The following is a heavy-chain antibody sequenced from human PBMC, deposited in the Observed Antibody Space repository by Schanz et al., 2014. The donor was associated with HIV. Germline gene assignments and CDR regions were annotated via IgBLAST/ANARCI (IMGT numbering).Heavy chain of an antibody. V-gene: IGHV1-2*02. J-gene: IGHJ6*02. CDR1: GYTFSGHS. D-gene: IGHD2-8*01. CDR3: ARDTNFVLDV. Sequence: QVQLMQSGAEVKEPGASVKVSCKASGYTFSGHSLHWVRQAPGQGLEWMGWINPNSGGTNYAQKFQGRVTISRDTSISTAYMEVSSLRSDDTAVYYCARDTNFVLDVWGQGTTVTVSS. CDR2: INPNSGGT.